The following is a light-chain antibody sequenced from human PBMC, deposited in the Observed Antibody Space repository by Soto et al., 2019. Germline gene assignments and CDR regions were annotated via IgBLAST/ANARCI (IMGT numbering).Light chain of an antibody. Sequence: DIPITQSPSTLSGYVGDRVTITYRASQTISSRVAWSQQKPEKAPNFLIYEASSLQSGVSSRFIGSGSVTEFTLTISSLQPDYFATDYCQQGNSYSYAFGPGSKVDI. J-gene: IGKJ3*01. CDR2: EAS. CDR3: QQGNSYSYA. V-gene: IGKV1-5*03. CDR1: QTISSR.